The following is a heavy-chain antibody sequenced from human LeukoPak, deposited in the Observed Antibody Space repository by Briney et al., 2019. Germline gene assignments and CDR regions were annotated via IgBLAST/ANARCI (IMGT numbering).Heavy chain of an antibody. J-gene: IGHJ4*02. CDR3: ARGQRGLQNDY. CDR2: INAGNGNT. CDR1: GYTFTSYA. Sequence: ASVKVSCKASGYTFTSYAMHWVRQAPGQRLEWMGWINAGNGNTKYSQEFQGRVTITRNTSISTAYMELSSLRSEDTAVYYCARGQRGLQNDYWGQGTLVTVSS. V-gene: IGHV1-3*03. D-gene: IGHD4-11*01.